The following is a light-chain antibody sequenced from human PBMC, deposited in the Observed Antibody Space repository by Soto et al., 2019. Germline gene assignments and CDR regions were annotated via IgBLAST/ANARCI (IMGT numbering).Light chain of an antibody. V-gene: IGKV2-28*01. J-gene: IGKJ2*01. CDR3: MQALQTPYT. CDR1: QSLLHSDGYNY. CDR2: LGS. Sequence: DIVMTQSPLSLPVTPGEPASISCRSSQSLLHSDGYNYLDWFLQKPGQSPQLLIYLGSNRASGVPDRFSGSGSGTDFTLKISRVEAEDVGVYYCMQALQTPYTFGQGTKLESK.